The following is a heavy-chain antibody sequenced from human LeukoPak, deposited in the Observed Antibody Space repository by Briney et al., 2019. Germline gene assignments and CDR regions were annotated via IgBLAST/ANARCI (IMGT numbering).Heavy chain of an antibody. CDR1: GFTVSSNY. J-gene: IGHJ3*02. CDR2: IYSGGST. V-gene: IGHV3-66*02. Sequence: GGSLRLSCAASGFTVSSNYMSWVRQAPGKGLEWVSVIYSGGSTYYADSVKGRFTISRDNSKNTLYLQMNSLRAEDTAVYHCARSHGYYDSSGSLGAFDIWGQGTMVTVSS. CDR3: ARSHGYYDSSGSLGAFDI. D-gene: IGHD3-22*01.